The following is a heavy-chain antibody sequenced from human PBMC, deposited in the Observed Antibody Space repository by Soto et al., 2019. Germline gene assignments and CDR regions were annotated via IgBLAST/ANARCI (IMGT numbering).Heavy chain of an antibody. CDR1: GFSLSTSGVG. CDR2: IYWDDDK. D-gene: IGHD6-13*01. CDR3: AHRREISSSWYGNDAFDI. Sequence: SGPTLVKPTQTLTLTCTFSGFSLSTSGVGVGWIRQPPGKALEWLALIYWDDDKRYSPSLKSRLTITKDTSKNQVVLTMTNMDPVDTATYYCAHRREISSSWYGNDAFDIWGQGTMVTVSS. V-gene: IGHV2-5*02. J-gene: IGHJ3*02.